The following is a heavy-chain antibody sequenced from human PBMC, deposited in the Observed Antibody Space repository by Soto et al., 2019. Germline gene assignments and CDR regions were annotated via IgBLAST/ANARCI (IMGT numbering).Heavy chain of an antibody. CDR2: IIPIFGTA. D-gene: IGHD3-22*01. V-gene: IGHV1-69*13. J-gene: IGHJ4*02. CDR1: GGTFSSYA. Sequence: SVKVSCKASGGTFSSYAISWVRQAPGQGLEWMGGIIPIFGTANYAQKFQGRVTITADESTSTAYMELSSLRSEDTAVYYCARHPASYYDSSGYYHYYFDYWGQGTLVTVSS. CDR3: ARHPASYYDSSGYYHYYFDY.